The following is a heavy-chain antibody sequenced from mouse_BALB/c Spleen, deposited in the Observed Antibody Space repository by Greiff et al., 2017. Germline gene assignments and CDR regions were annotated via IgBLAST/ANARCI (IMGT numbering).Heavy chain of an antibody. V-gene: IGHV1-82*01. CDR3: ASIYDGYYDY. Sequence: QVQLQQSGPELVKPGASVKISCTASGYAFSSSWMNWVKQRPGQGLEWIGRIYPGDGDTNYNGKFKGKATLTADKSSSTAYMQLSSLTSVDSAVYFCASIYDGYYDYWGQGTTLTVSS. D-gene: IGHD2-3*01. J-gene: IGHJ2*01. CDR2: IYPGDGDT. CDR1: GYAFSSSW.